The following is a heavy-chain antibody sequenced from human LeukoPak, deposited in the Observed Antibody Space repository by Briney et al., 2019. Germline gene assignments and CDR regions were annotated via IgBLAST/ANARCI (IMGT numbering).Heavy chain of an antibody. V-gene: IGHV3-74*03. CDR2: INGDGSGI. D-gene: IGHD3-10*01. CDR3: ARDPSGSPVFDP. CDR1: GFTFKNYW. Sequence: PGGSLRLSCAASGFTFKNYWMHWVRQAPGKGLVWVSRINGDGSGITYADSVKGRFTISRDNAKNSLFLQMNSLRAEDTAVYYCARDPSGSPVFDPWGQGTLVTVSS. J-gene: IGHJ5*02.